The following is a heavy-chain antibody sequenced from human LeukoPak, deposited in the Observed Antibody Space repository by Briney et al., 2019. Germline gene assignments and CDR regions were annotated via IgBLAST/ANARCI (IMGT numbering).Heavy chain of an antibody. CDR2: IYTSGIT. Sequence: PSETLSLTCTVSGGSISSGSYYWSWIRQPAGKGLEWIGRIYTSGITNYNPSLKSRVTISVDTSKNQFSLKLSSVTAADTAVYYCAISVRGVTFFDYWGQGTLVTVSS. D-gene: IGHD3-10*01. CDR1: GGSISSGSYY. V-gene: IGHV4-61*02. CDR3: AISVRGVTFFDY. J-gene: IGHJ4*02.